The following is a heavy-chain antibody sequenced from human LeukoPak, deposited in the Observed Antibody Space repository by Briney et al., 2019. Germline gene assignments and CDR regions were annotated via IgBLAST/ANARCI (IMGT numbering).Heavy chain of an antibody. CDR2: IYGGGNT. J-gene: IGHJ4*02. CDR1: GFIATSNY. CDR3: ATGGRSGMAFDF. V-gene: IGHV3-53*01. Sequence: GGSLRLSCSFSGFIATSNYMAWVRQSPGKGLQWISSIYGGGNTLYADSVRDRFSISRDNSKSILYLQMSSLRVEDTAVYYCATGGRSGMAFDFWGQGTLVTVSS. D-gene: IGHD2-8*01.